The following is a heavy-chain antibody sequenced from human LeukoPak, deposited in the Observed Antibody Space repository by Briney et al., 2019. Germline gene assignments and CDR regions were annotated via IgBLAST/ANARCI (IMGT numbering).Heavy chain of an antibody. CDR3: ARHGRGYSGYDYCYYMDV. D-gene: IGHD5-12*01. J-gene: IGHJ6*03. V-gene: IGHV4-34*01. Sequence: PSETLSLTCAVYGGSFSGYYWSWIRQPPGKGLEWIGEINHSGSTNYNPSLKSRVTISVDTSKNQFSLKLSSVTAADTAVYYCARHGRGYSGYDYCYYMDVWGKGTTVTISS. CDR1: GGSFSGYY. CDR2: INHSGST.